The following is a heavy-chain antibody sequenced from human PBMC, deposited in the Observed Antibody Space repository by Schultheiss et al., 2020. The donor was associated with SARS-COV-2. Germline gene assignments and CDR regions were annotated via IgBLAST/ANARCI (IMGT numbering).Heavy chain of an antibody. CDR1: GGSISGHY. CDR3: ARGDGRSYGMDV. J-gene: IGHJ6*02. CDR2: IYHSGST. D-gene: IGHD2-15*01. Sequence: SETLSLTCTVSGGSISGHYWSWIRQPPGKGLEWIGYIYHSGSTYYNPSLKSRVTISVDTSKNQFSLKLSSVTAADTAVYYCARGDGRSYGMDVWGQGTTVTVSS. V-gene: IGHV4-59*11.